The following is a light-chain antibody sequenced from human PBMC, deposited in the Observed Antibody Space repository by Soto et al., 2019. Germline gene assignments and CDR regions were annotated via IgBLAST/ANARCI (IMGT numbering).Light chain of an antibody. V-gene: IGKV3-20*01. Sequence: EIVLTQSPGTMSLSPGVRATLSCRTSQSVSSSFLAWYHQKPGQAPRLLIYGASSRATGVPDRLSGSGSGTDFTLTISRLEPEDFGVYYCQQYVAAPWTFGQGTKLEIK. CDR1: QSVSSSF. CDR3: QQYVAAPWT. J-gene: IGKJ1*01. CDR2: GAS.